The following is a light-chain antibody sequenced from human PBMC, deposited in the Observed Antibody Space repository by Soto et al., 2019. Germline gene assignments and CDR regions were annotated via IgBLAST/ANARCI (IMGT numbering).Light chain of an antibody. CDR3: QQYNNWPLT. V-gene: IGKV3-15*01. Sequence: EIVMTQSPATLSVSPGERATLSCRASQSVRSNLAWYQQKPGQAPRLLIYDASTRATGIPARLSGSGSGTEFTLTISSLQSEDFAVYYCQQYNNWPLTFGGGTKVDIK. J-gene: IGKJ4*01. CDR2: DAS. CDR1: QSVRSN.